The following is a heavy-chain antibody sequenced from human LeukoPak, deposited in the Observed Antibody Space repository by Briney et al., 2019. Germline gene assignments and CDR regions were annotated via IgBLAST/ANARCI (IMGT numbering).Heavy chain of an antibody. CDR1: GYSISSGYY. J-gene: IGHJ5*02. D-gene: IGHD3-3*01. CDR2: IYHSGST. V-gene: IGHV4-38-2*01. CDR3: ARVGSTMFGVASS. Sequence: SETLSLTCAVSGYSISSGYYWGWIRQPPGKGLEWIGSIYHSGSTYYNPSLKSRVTISVDTSKNQFSLKLSSVTAADTAVYYCARVGSTMFGVASSWGQGTLVTVSS.